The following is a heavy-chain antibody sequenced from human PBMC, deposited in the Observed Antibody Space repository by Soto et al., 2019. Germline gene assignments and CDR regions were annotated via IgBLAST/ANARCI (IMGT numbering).Heavy chain of an antibody. CDR3: AKDHSSGTFDY. CDR1: GLTFRGYA. CDR2: IKSRAEGGAT. D-gene: IGHD3-22*01. J-gene: IGHJ4*02. Sequence: GSLRLSCRDSGLTFRGYAMTWFRQPPGKGLEWVGCIKSRAEGGATEYAASVKGRFTISRDNSKNTLYLQMNSLRAEDTAVYYCAKDHSSGTFDYWGQGTLVTVSS. V-gene: IGHV3-49*03.